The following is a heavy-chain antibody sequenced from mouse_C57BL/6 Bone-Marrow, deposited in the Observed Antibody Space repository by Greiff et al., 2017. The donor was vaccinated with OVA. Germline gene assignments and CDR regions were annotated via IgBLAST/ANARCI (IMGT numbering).Heavy chain of an antibody. D-gene: IGHD2-5*01. CDR3: TRGYSNYYAMDY. CDR2: IDPETGGS. Sequence: VQLQQSGAELVRPGASVTLSCKASGYTFTDYEMHWVKQTPVHGLAWIGAIDPETGGSAYNQKFKGKAILTADKSSSTAYMELRSLTSEDSAVYDCTRGYSNYYAMDYWGQGTSVTVSA. V-gene: IGHV1-15*01. CDR1: GYTFTDYE. J-gene: IGHJ4*01.